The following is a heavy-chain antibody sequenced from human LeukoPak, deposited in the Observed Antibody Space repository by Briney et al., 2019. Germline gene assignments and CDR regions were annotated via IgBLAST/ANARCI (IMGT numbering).Heavy chain of an antibody. J-gene: IGHJ4*02. V-gene: IGHV3-23*01. CDR3: AKENGDYPDY. D-gene: IGHD4-17*01. CDR2: ISGSGGST. CDR1: GFTFSDYY. Sequence: GGSLRLSCAASGFTFSDYYMSWIRQAPGKGLEWVSAISGSGGSTYYADSVKGRFTISRDNSKNTLYLQMNSLRAEDTAVYYCAKENGDYPDYWGQGTLVTVSS.